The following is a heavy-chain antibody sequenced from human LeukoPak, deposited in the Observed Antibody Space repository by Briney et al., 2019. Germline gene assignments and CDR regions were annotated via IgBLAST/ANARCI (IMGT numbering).Heavy chain of an antibody. CDR2: ISYDGSNK. Sequence: GGSLRLSCAASGFTFSSYAMHWVRQAPGKGLEWVAVISYDGSNKYYADSVKGRFTISRDNSKNTLYLQMNSLRAEDTAVYYCARDPGEGFDYWGQGTLVTVSS. CDR1: GFTFSSYA. CDR3: ARDPGEGFDY. V-gene: IGHV3-30-3*01. J-gene: IGHJ4*02. D-gene: IGHD7-27*01.